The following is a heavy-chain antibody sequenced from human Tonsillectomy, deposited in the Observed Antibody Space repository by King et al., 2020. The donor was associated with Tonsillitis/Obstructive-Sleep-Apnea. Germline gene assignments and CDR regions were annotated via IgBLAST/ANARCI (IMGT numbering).Heavy chain of an antibody. CDR1: GGSFSGYY. V-gene: IGHV4-34*01. CDR3: SMGEVGATPTYYYYALDV. Sequence: VQLQQWGAGLLKPSETLSLTCAVYGGSFSGYYWSWIRQPPGKGLEWIGEINHSGSTNYSPSLKSRVTISIDTSKNQFSLKLSSVTAADTAVYYCSMGEVGATPTYYYYALDVWGQGTTVTVSS. J-gene: IGHJ6*02. CDR2: INHSGST. D-gene: IGHD1-26*01.